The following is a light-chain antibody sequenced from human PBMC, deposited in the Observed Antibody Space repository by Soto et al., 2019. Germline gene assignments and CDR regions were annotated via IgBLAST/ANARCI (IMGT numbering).Light chain of an antibody. CDR2: RNN. J-gene: IGLJ2*01. CDR1: RSNIGSNY. V-gene: IGLV1-47*01. CDR3: ATWDDSLSGPV. Sequence: QSVLTQPPSASGTPGQRVAISCSRSRSNIGSNYVYWYQQLPGAAPKLLIYRNNQRPSGVPDRFSGSKSGTSASLAISGLRSEDEADYYCATWDDSLSGPVFGGGTKVTVL.